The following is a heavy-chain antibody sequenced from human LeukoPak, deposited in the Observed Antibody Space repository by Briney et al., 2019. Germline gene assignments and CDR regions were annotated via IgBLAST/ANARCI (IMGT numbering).Heavy chain of an antibody. Sequence: ASLKVSCKASGYTFTSYYIHWVRQAPGQGLEWMGIINPSGGSTSYAQKFQGRVTMTRDTSTSTVYMELSSLRSEDTAVYYCARTSLLAAPDYWGQGTLVTVSS. V-gene: IGHV1-46*01. CDR2: INPSGGST. J-gene: IGHJ4*02. D-gene: IGHD6-25*01. CDR3: ARTSLLAAPDY. CDR1: GYTFTSYY.